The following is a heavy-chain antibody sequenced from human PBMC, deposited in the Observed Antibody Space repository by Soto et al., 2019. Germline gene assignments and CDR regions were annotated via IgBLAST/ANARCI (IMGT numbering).Heavy chain of an antibody. CDR2: IIPILDIT. CDR3: AKGADSSGSESAFDL. J-gene: IGHJ3*01. D-gene: IGHD3-22*01. V-gene: IGHV1-69*02. Sequence: QVQLVQSGAEVKKPGSSVKVSCKTSGGTFSAYPFNWVRQAPGQGLEWMGRIIPILDITDYSQNFQGRVTITADNSTNTASMDLTSLRSEDTAMYFCAKGADSSGSESAFDLWGQGTLITVSS. CDR1: GGTFSAYP.